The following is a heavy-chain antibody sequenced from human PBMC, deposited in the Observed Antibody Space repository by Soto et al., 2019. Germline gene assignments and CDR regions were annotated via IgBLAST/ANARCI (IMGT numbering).Heavy chain of an antibody. J-gene: IGHJ6*02. CDR1: GYTFTSYY. D-gene: IGHD3-22*01. CDR2: INPSGGST. CDR3: VRGDYYDSSGYYFAEGMDV. V-gene: IGHV1-46*03. Sequence: ASVKVSCKASGYTFTSYYMHWVRQAPGQGLEWMGIINPSGGSTSYAQKFQGRVTMTRDTSTSTVYMELSSLRSEDTAVYFCVRGDYYDSSGYYFAEGMDVWGQGTTVTVSS.